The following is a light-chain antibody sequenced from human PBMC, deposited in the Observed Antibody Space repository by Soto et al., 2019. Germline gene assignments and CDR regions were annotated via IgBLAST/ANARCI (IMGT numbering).Light chain of an antibody. J-gene: IGKJ1*01. CDR3: QKYNSAPWT. CDR1: QGISNY. V-gene: IGKV1-27*01. CDR2: VAS. Sequence: DIQMTQSPSSRPASVGDRVTIICRASQGISNYLAWYQQQPGKVPKLLIYVASTLQSGVPSRFSGSGSGTDFTLTISSLQPEDVATYFCQKYNSAPWTFGQGTKVEIK.